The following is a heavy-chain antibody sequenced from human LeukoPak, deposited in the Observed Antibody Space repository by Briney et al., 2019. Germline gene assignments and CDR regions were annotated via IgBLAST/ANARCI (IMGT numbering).Heavy chain of an antibody. V-gene: IGHV3-21*01. CDR1: GFTFSTYS. J-gene: IGHJ4*02. CDR2: ISSSSSSI. Sequence: GGSLRLSCAASGFTFSTYSMNWVRQAPGKGLEWVSSISSSSSSIYYADSVKGRFTISRDNAKNSLYLQMNSLRAEDTAVYYCAREMTVTTWGDYWGQGTLVTVSS. CDR3: AREMTVTTWGDY. D-gene: IGHD4-11*01.